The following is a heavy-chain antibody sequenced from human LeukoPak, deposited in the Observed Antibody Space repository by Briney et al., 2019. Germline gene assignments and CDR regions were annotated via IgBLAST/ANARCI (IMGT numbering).Heavy chain of an antibody. CDR2: ISGSGVTT. D-gene: IGHD2-2*01. V-gene: IGHV3-23*01. CDR3: SKWKAIVLVPAARSPIDY. CDR1: GFTFSNYG. J-gene: IGHJ4*02. Sequence: GGSLRLSCAASGFTFSNYGMSWVRQAPGKGLEWVSAISGSGVTTYYADSVKGRFTISRDNSKHTLYLQMNSLIAEDTAVYYCSKWKAIVLVPAARSPIDYWGQGTLVTVSS.